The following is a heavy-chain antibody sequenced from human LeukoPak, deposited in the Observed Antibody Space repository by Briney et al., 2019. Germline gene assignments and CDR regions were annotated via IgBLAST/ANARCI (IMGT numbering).Heavy chain of an antibody. J-gene: IGHJ4*02. Sequence: PGGSLRLSCAASGFTVSSNYMSWVRQAPGKGLEWVSVIYSDENTYYADSVKGRFTISRDNAKNSLYLQMNSLRAEDTAVYYCARDPNYGLDYWGQGTLVTVSS. CDR2: IYSDENT. D-gene: IGHD4-17*01. CDR3: ARDPNYGLDY. CDR1: GFTVSSNY. V-gene: IGHV3-53*01.